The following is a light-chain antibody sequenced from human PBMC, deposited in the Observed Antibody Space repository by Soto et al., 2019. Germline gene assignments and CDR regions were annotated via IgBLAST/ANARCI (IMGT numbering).Light chain of an antibody. CDR1: QSVSSY. CDR3: QQRSNWPPRWT. J-gene: IGKJ1*01. V-gene: IGKV3-11*01. Sequence: EIMLTQSPATLSLSPGERATLSCRASQSVSSYLAWYQQKPGQAPRLLIYDASNRATGIPARFSGSGSGTDFTLTISSLEPEDFAVYYCQQRSNWPPRWTFGQGTKVDI. CDR2: DAS.